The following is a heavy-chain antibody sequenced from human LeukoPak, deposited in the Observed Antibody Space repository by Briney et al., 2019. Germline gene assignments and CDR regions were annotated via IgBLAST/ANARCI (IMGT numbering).Heavy chain of an antibody. D-gene: IGHD6-13*01. J-gene: IGHJ6*02. CDR1: GFTLRRYA. CDR3: AKDWQQLDYYYYGMDV. Sequence: GRSIRLSCATSGFTLRRYAMSWVRQPSGKGLEWVSAISGSGGSTYYADSVKGRFTISRDNSKNTLYLQMNSLRAEDTAVYYCAKDWQQLDYYYYGMDVWGQGTTVTVSS. V-gene: IGHV3-23*01. CDR2: ISGSGGST.